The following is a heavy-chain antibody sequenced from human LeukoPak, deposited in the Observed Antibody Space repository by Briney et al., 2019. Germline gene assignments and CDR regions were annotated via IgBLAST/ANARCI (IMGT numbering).Heavy chain of an antibody. D-gene: IGHD5-18*01. J-gene: IGHJ4*02. CDR2: IGPSGAYT. Sequence: GESLRISCKGSGYSFTNYWITWVRQMPGKGLEWMGRIGPSGAYTNYSPSFQGHVTISADKSITIGYLQWSSLKASDTAMYYCARTRGYSYGPPVDFWGQGTLVTVSS. V-gene: IGHV5-10-1*01. CDR3: ARTRGYSYGPPVDF. CDR1: GYSFTNYW.